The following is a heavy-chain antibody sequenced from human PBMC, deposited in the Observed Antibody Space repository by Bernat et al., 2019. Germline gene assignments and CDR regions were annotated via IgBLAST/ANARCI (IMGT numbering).Heavy chain of an antibody. CDR3: ARQIVGAHDF. J-gene: IGHJ4*02. Sequence: QLQLQESGPGLVRPSETLSLTCSVSGNSISSGSHYWGWFRQPPGKGLEYIGTIYYTGSTYYNPSLRSRVTVSMDTSKNLFSRKLSSVTTADSAVYCCARQIVGAHDFWGQGTLVTVSS. CDR1: GNSISSGSHY. V-gene: IGHV4-39*01. CDR2: IYYTGST. D-gene: IGHD1-26*01.